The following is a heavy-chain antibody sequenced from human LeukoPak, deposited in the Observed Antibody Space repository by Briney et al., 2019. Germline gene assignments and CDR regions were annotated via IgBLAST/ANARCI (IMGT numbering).Heavy chain of an antibody. CDR1: GVTVSSTY. V-gene: IGHV3-66*01. CDR2: IYSGGST. Sequence: GESLTLSCSASGVTVSSTYLSWGGQAPGKGLEWVSVIYSGGSTYYADSVKGRFTISRDNSKNTLYLQMNSLRAEDTAVYYCATDYGDYWGQGTLVTVSS. CDR3: ATDYGDY. J-gene: IGHJ4*02.